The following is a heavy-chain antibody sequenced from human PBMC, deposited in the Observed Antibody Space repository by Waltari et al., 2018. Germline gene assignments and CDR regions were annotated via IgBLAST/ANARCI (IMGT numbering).Heavy chain of an antibody. J-gene: IGHJ4*02. CDR3: AAYGGYSY. CDR2: ISNDGRT. V-gene: IGHV3-53*02. CDR1: GFSVSSNH. Sequence: EVQLVETGGGLIQPGGSLRLSCAVSGFSVSSNHVTWVRQVPGKGVEWVSVISNDGRTYVADSVKGRFTISRDSSKNTVLLQMNMLRVDDTAVYYCAAYGGYSYWGQGTLVTVSS. D-gene: IGHD3-22*01.